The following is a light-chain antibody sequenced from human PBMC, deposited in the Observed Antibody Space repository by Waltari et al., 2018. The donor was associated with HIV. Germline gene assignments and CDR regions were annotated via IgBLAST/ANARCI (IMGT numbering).Light chain of an antibody. CDR3: QQNDNWPPIT. J-gene: IGKJ5*01. CDR1: QSVRSN. CDR2: GAS. V-gene: IGKV3-15*01. Sequence: EIVMTQSPATLSVSPGERATLSCRASQSVRSNLAWYQQRPGQAPRLLISGASTRATGVPARFSGSGSGTDFTLTISSLQSEDFAVYYCQQNDNWPPITFGQGTRLEIK.